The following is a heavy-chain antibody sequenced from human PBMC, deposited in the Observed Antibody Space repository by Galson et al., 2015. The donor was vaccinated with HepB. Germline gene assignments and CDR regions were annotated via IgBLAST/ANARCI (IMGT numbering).Heavy chain of an antibody. V-gene: IGHV4-31*03. Sequence: TLSLTCTVSGGAISSGGYYWSWIRQHPGKGLEWIAFIFYTGNSYYNPSLKSRVTISVDTSKNQFSLKLYSVTAADTAVYYCARDPSSNSNGMDVWGQGTMVTVSS. D-gene: IGHD6-6*01. J-gene: IGHJ6*02. CDR3: ARDPSSNSNGMDV. CDR2: IFYTGNS. CDR1: GGAISSGGYY.